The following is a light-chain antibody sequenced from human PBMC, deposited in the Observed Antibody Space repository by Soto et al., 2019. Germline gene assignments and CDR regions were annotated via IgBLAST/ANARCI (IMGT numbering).Light chain of an antibody. J-gene: IGLJ3*02. CDR2: DVN. CDR1: SSDVGAYNW. V-gene: IGLV2-14*03. CDR3: SSYTNANSVV. Sequence: QSVLTQPASVSGSPGQSITISCTGTSSDVGAYNWVAWYQQHPGKAPKLMICDVNNGPSGISNRFSGSKSGNTASLTIYGLQAEDEGDYYCSSYTNANSVVFGGGTKLTV.